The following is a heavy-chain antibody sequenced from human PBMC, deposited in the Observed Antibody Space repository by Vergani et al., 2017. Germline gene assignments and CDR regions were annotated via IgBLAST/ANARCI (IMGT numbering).Heavy chain of an antibody. V-gene: IGHV3-23*01. Sequence: EVQLLESGGGLVQPGGSLRLSCAASGFTVSNYAMTWVRQAPGKGLEWVSSVSGSSATPYYADSVKGRFIISRDNSKNTLHLQMNSLRADDTAVYYCTKGSRGYTGYFFDYWGQGTLATVSS. CDR3: TKGSRGYTGYFFDY. J-gene: IGHJ4*02. D-gene: IGHD5-12*01. CDR1: GFTVSNYA. CDR2: VSGSSATP.